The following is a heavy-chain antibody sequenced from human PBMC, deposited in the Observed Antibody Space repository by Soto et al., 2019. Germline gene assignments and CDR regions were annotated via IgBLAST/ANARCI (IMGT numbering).Heavy chain of an antibody. CDR2: ISSNGGST. D-gene: IGHD3-22*01. Sequence: LRLSCSASGFTFSSYAMHWVRQAPRKGLEYVSAISSNGGSTYYADSVKGRFTISRDNSKNTLYLQMSSLRAEGTAVYYCVKVGPTHYYDSSGYYAFDIWGQGTMVTVSS. CDR3: VKVGPTHYYDSSGYYAFDI. J-gene: IGHJ3*02. CDR1: GFTFSSYA. V-gene: IGHV3-64D*06.